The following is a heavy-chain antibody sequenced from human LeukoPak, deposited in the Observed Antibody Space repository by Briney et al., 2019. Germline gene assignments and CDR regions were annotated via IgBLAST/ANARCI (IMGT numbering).Heavy chain of an antibody. D-gene: IGHD5-18*01. CDR3: AKGRTGFSYGYGIDY. J-gene: IGHJ4*02. Sequence: TGGSLRLSCAASAFTFSSYAMSWVRQAPGKGLEWVSSISTSDGTTYYADSVKGRFTISRDNSKNTLYLQMNSLRAEDAAIYYCAKGRTGFSYGYGIDYWGQGTLVTVSS. CDR2: ISTSDGTT. V-gene: IGHV3-23*01. CDR1: AFTFSSYA.